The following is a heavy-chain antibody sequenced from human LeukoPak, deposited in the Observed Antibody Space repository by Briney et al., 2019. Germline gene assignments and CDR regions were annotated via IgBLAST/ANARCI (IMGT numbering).Heavy chain of an antibody. Sequence: AGGSLRLSCAASGFTFSSYAMHWVRQAPGKGLEYVSAISSNGGSTYYANSVKGRFTISRDNSKNTLYLQMGSLRAEDMAVYYCAGLQSDYYYYMDVWGKGTTVTVSS. V-gene: IGHV3-64*01. J-gene: IGHJ6*03. CDR1: GFTFSSYA. CDR3: AGLQSDYYYYMDV. CDR2: ISSNGGST.